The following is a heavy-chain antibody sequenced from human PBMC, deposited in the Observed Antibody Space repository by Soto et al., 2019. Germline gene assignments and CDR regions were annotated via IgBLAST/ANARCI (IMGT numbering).Heavy chain of an antibody. D-gene: IGHD5-12*01. CDR2: IYYSGRT. CDR3: ARELDGYTAY. V-gene: IGHV4-31*03. CDR1: GGSISRGGYY. J-gene: IGHJ4*02. Sequence: QVQLQESGPGLVKPSQTLSLTCTVSGGSISRGGYYWSWIRQHPGKGLEWIGYIYYSGRTYYNPSLKSRVTISVDTSKNQFALKLSSVPAADTAVYYCARELDGYTAYWGQGTLVTVSS.